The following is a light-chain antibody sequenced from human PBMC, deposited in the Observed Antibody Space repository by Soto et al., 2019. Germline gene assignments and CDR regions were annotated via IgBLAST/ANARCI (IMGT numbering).Light chain of an antibody. CDR2: AAS. CDR3: QQSYSTPRT. Sequence: DIQMTQSPSSLSASVGDRVTITSRASQSISSYLNWYQQKPGKAPKLLIYAASSLQSGVPSRFSGSGPGTDFTLTISSLQPEDFATYYCQQSYSTPRTFGQGTKV. V-gene: IGKV1-39*01. J-gene: IGKJ1*01. CDR1: QSISSY.